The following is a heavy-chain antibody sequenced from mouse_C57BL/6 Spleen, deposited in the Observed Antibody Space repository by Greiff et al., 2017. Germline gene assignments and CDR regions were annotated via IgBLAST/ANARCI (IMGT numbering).Heavy chain of an antibody. V-gene: IGHV1-55*01. CDR1: GYTFTSYW. CDR2: IYPGSGST. Sequence: QVQLQQPGAELVKPGASVKMSCKASGYTFTSYWITWVKQRPGQGLEWIGDIYPGSGSTNYNAKFKSKATLTVDTSSSTAYMQLSILTSEDSAVYYWASPLLSNDGAMDDGGQGTSVTVSA. CDR3: ASPLLSNDGAMDD. D-gene: IGHD2-1*01. J-gene: IGHJ4*01.